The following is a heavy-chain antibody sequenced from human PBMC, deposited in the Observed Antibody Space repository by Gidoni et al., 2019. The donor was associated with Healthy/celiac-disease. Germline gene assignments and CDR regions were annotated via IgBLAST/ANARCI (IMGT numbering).Heavy chain of an antibody. Sequence: QVQLQQWGAGLLKPSETLSLTCAVYGGSFSGYYWSWIRQPPGKGLEWIGEINHSGSTNSNPSLKSRVTISVDTSKNQFSLKLSSVTAADTAVYYCARAGDIVVVPAARARAVYGMDVWGQGTTVTVSS. V-gene: IGHV4-34*01. CDR3: ARAGDIVVVPAARARAVYGMDV. CDR1: GGSFSGYY. J-gene: IGHJ6*02. CDR2: INHSGST. D-gene: IGHD2-2*01.